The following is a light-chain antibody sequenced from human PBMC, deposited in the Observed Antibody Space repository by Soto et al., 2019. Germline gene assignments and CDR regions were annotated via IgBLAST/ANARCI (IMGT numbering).Light chain of an antibody. J-gene: IGLJ2*01. CDR1: TSAES. V-gene: IGLV2-14*03. Sequence: QSVLTQPASVSGSPGRSITISCTGTTSAESVSWYQQHPGKAPKLIIYDVSNRPSGVSDRFSGFRSGNTASLTISGLQAEDAADYYCSSDTSDITLVFGGGTQLTVL. CDR3: SSDTSDITLV. CDR2: DVS.